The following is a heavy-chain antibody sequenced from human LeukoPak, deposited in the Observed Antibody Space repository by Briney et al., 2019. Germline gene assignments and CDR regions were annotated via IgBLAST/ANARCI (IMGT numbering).Heavy chain of an antibody. CDR3: ARVLRFDMVRGVFVWFDP. CDR1: GFTFSDYY. Sequence: GSLRLSCAASGFTFSDYYMSWIRQPPGKGLEWIGEINHSGSTNYNPSLKSRVTISVDTSKNQFSLKLSSVTAADTAVYYCARVLRFDMVRGVFVWFDPWGQGTLVTVSS. D-gene: IGHD3-10*01. V-gene: IGHV4-34*01. J-gene: IGHJ5*02. CDR2: INHSGST.